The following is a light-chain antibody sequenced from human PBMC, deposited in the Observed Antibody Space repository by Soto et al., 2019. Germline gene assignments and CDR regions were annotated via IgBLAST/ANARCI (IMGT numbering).Light chain of an antibody. CDR2: DAS. Sequence: MVMTQSPSALSVSPGERVTLSCRTSHSVNSHVAWYHQKPGQSPRLLVYDASNRATGIPARLSGSGSGTDFTLTITSVDTEDFAVYYCQQRSNWWGRFGQGTKVDI. J-gene: IGKJ1*01. CDR1: HSVNSH. CDR3: QQRSNWWGR. V-gene: IGKV3-11*01.